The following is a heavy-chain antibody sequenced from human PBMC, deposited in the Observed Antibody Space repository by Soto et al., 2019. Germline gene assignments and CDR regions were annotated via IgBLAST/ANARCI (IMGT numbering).Heavy chain of an antibody. Sequence: ASVKVSCKASGYTFTGYYMHWGRQAPGQGLEWMGWINPNSGCTNYAQKFQGWVTMTRDTSISTAYMELSRLRSDDTAVYYCVRDQVPGTGEGAFDIWGQGTMVTVSS. J-gene: IGHJ3*02. D-gene: IGHD7-27*01. CDR2: INPNSGCT. CDR1: GYTFTGYY. V-gene: IGHV1-2*04. CDR3: VRDQVPGTGEGAFDI.